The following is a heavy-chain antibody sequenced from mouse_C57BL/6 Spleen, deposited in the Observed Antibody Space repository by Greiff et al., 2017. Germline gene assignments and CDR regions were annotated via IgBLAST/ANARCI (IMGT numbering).Heavy chain of an antibody. V-gene: IGHV5-17*01. CDR2: ISSGSSNI. J-gene: IGHJ4*01. CDR1: GFTFSDYG. CDR3: ARGLSYCYAMDY. Sequence: DVQLVESGGGLVKPGGSLKLSCAASGFTFSDYGMHWVRQAPEKGLEWVAYISSGSSNIYYADTVKGRFTISRDNATNTLSLQMTSLRSEDTAVDYCARGLSYCYAMDYWGQGTSVTVSS.